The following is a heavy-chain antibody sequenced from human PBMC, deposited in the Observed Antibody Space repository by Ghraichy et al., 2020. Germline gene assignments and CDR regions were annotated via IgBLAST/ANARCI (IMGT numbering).Heavy chain of an antibody. CDR2: RFYTGSP. Sequence: SQTLSLTCTLSGGSISGYYGTWIRQSPGQGLEWIGYRFYTGSPIYNPSLKSRVTISVDTSKNQFSLQMKSVTAADTGVYYCARYTTRDNWFDPWGQGILVTVSA. CDR1: GGSISGYY. V-gene: IGHV4-59*08. D-gene: IGHD1-26*01. J-gene: IGHJ5*02. CDR3: ARYTTRDNWFDP.